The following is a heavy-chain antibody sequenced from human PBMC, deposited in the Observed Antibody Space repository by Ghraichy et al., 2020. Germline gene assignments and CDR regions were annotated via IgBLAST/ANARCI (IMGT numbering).Heavy chain of an antibody. V-gene: IGHV4-34*01. D-gene: IGHD3-9*01. CDR2: INHSGST. J-gene: IGHJ6*03. Sequence: SETLSLTCAVYGGSFSGYYWSWIRQPPGKGLEWIGEINHSGSTNYNPSLKSRVTISVDTSKNQFSLKLSSVTAADTAVYYCARGLRYFDWLPIYGYMDVWGKGTTVTVSS. CDR3: ARGLRYFDWLPIYGYMDV. CDR1: GGSFSGYY.